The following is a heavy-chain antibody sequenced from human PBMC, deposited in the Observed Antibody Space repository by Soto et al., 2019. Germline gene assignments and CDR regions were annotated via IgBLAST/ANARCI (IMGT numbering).Heavy chain of an antibody. D-gene: IGHD2-2*01. J-gene: IGHJ6*02. Sequence: QLQLQESGPGLVKPSETLSLNCTVSGGSISSSSYYWGWIRQPPGKGLEWIVSIYYSGSTYSNPSLKSRVTISVDTSKNQFSLKVSSVTAADTAVYYCAAGACSSTSCPSYYGMDVWGQGTTVTVSS. CDR1: GGSISSSSYY. CDR2: IYYSGST. V-gene: IGHV4-39*01. CDR3: AAGACSSTSCPSYYGMDV.